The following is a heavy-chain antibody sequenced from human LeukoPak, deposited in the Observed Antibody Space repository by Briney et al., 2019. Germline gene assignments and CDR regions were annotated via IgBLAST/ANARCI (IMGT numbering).Heavy chain of an antibody. CDR2: ISSSSRYT. Sequence: GVSLRLPCAASVFTFSDYYIRWMRQAPGKGLEWVSYISSSSRYTKYADSVKGRFNIYRDNAKNSLYLQMNSLRAEDTAVYYCAREVLITKGWFDPWGEGTLVSVSS. CDR1: VFTFSDYY. CDR3: AREVLITKGWFDP. V-gene: IGHV3-11*05. D-gene: IGHD3-22*01. J-gene: IGHJ5*02.